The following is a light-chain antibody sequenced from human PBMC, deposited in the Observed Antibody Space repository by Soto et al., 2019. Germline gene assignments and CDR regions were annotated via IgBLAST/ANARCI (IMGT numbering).Light chain of an antibody. CDR1: ELLKQY. J-gene: IGLJ1*01. CDR3: QSSDDTGNYYL. V-gene: IGLV3-25*02. Sequence: SYELAQTPSVSVYPGKTARITCSGDELLKQYVYWYQQKPGKAPVLVIYKDTERAPGIPERFSASSSGTTVTLTISGVRAEDEAEYYCQSSDDTGNYYLFGTGTKGTVL. CDR2: KDT.